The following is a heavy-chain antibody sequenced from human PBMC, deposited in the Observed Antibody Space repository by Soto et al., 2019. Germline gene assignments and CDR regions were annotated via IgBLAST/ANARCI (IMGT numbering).Heavy chain of an antibody. CDR2: IIPVSGTA. J-gene: IGHJ3*02. D-gene: IGHD1-26*01. Sequence: SVKVSCKASGGTCSRYGFIWVRQVPGQGLEWMGGIIPVSGTANYAVKFQGRVTITVDRVTSTGYMELTSLRSEDTAVYFCASTGEAPEGDESGRGDAFDIWGQGTKVTVSS. V-gene: IGHV1-69*06. CDR1: GGTCSRYG. CDR3: ASTGEAPEGDESGRGDAFDI.